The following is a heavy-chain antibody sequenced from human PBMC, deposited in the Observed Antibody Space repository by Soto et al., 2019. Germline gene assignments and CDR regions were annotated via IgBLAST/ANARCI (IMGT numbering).Heavy chain of an antibody. J-gene: IGHJ4*02. V-gene: IGHV1-24*01. D-gene: IGHD3-10*01. CDR2: FDPEDGET. CDR3: ATARSDYYGSGGVDY. Sequence: ASVKVSCKVSGYTLTELSMHCVRQAPGKGLEWMGGFDPEDGETIYAQKFQGRVTMTEDTSTDTAYMELSSLRSEDTAVYYCATARSDYYGSGGVDYWGQGTLVTVSS. CDR1: GYTLTELS.